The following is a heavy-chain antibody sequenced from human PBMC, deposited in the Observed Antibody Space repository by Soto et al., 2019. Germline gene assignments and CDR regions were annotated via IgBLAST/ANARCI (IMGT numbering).Heavy chain of an antibody. D-gene: IGHD3-16*01. CDR3: AREGASSYASRHFDN. J-gene: IGHJ4*02. Sequence: QVQLQESGPGLVKASETLSLTCTVSGGSMFSYYWSWIRQPPGKGREWIARIYGRGGNNYNPALKSRVTLSLDTSKNKFALRLTSVTAADTAVYYCAREGASSYASRHFDNWGPGTLVTVSS. CDR1: GGSMFSYY. CDR2: IYGRGGN. V-gene: IGHV4-4*07.